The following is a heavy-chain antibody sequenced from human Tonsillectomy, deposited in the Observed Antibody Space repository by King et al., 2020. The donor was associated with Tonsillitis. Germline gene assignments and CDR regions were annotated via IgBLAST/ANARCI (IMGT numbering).Heavy chain of an antibody. V-gene: IGHV4-38-2*02. J-gene: IGHJ4*02. CDR1: GYSINSGYY. CDR3: ARGGGGGSGYYYGRNLYYFGY. CDR2: IYHGGNT. D-gene: IGHD3-22*01. Sequence: QLQESGPGLVKPSETLSLTCTVSGYSINSGYYWGWIRQPPGKGLEWIGSIYHGGNTYYNPSLKSRVTISVDTSKNQFSLKLSSVTAAATAVYYCARGGGGGSGYYYGRNLYYFGYWGQGALVTVSS.